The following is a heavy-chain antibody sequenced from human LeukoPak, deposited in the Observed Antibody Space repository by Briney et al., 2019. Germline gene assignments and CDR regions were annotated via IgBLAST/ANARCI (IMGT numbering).Heavy chain of an antibody. V-gene: IGHV4-39*01. CDR2: IYSSGST. Sequence: PSETLSLTCTVSGASVSGSPYYWGWIRQPPGKGLEWIGSIYSSGSTYYNASLQSRVSISIETSKNQISLRLNSVTAADTAIYYCAKSGGYGLIDYWGQGTLVTVSS. D-gene: IGHD1-26*01. J-gene: IGHJ4*02. CDR1: GASVSGSPYY. CDR3: AKSGGYGLIDY.